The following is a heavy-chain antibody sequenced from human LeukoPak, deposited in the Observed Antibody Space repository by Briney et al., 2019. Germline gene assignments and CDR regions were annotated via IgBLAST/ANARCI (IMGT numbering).Heavy chain of an antibody. V-gene: IGHV3-30-3*01. CDR3: ATLGTYDY. CDR1: GFTFGTYT. Sequence: RAGGSLRLSCAASGFTFGTYTMHWVRQAPGKGLEWVAFFSYDRSNKYYADSVKGRFTIPRDNSKNTLFLQMDSLRPEDTGVYYCATLGTYDYWGQGTLVAVSS. J-gene: IGHJ4*02. CDR2: FSYDRSNK.